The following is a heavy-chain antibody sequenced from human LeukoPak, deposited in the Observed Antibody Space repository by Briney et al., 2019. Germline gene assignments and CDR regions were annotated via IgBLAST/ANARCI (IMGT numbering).Heavy chain of an antibody. D-gene: IGHD6-19*01. CDR3: AKYGNSGWVTDN. CDR2: IYYTGAT. V-gene: IGHV4-59*08. Sequence: SETLSLTCTVSGGSIGSNYWTWIRQPPGKGLEYIGYIYYTGATNYNPSLKSRVTISVDTSKNQFSLKMTSVTAADTAVYFCAKYGNSGWVTDNWGQGTLVTVSS. J-gene: IGHJ4*02. CDR1: GGSIGSNY.